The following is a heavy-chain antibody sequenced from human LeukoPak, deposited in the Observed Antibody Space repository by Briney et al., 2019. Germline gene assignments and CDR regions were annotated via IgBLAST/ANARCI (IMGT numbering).Heavy chain of an antibody. CDR2: IYYSGST. V-gene: IGHV4-39*01. J-gene: IGHJ4*02. D-gene: IGHD3-22*01. Sequence: PSETLSLTCTVSGGSISISSYYWGWILQPPGKGLEWIGRIYYSGSTYYNPSLKSRVTISVNTSKNQFSLKLSSVTAADTAVYYCARVTAYDGSGYYKYYFDYWGQGTLVTVSS. CDR1: GGSISISSYY. CDR3: ARVTAYDGSGYYKYYFDY.